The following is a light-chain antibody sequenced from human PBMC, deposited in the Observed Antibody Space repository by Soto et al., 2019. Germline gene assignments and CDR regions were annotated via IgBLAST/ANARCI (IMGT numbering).Light chain of an antibody. V-gene: IGKV1-39*01. CDR2: SAS. Sequence: DIQMTQSKSSLSASVGDRVTITCRAGQTVTDYLNWYQHKPGKAPKLLIYSASTLQSGVPSRFSGSGSGTDFTLTITSLQPEDFGTYYCHQTYSTPQTFCQGTKVDI. CDR3: HQTYSTPQT. CDR1: QTVTDY. J-gene: IGKJ1*01.